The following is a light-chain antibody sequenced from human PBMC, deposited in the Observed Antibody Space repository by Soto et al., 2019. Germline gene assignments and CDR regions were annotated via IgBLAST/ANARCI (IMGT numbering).Light chain of an antibody. J-gene: IGKJ4*01. CDR3: QQIDSYPVT. CDR1: QGISTF. CDR2: SAS. Sequence: DIQLTQSPAFLSASVGDKVTITCRASQGISTFLAWYQQKPGKAPNLLIYSASTLQSGVPSRFSGSGSGTEFTLTISSLQPEDFAKYFCQQIDSYPVTFGGGTKVEMK. V-gene: IGKV1-9*01.